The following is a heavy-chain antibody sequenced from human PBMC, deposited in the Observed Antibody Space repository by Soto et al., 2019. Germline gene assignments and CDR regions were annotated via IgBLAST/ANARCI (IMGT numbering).Heavy chain of an antibody. CDR1: GFTFSSYS. CDR2: ISSSSSYI. J-gene: IGHJ4*02. CDR3: ASPGVDTAMVNYFDY. D-gene: IGHD5-18*01. Sequence: GGSLRLSCAASGFTFSSYSMNWVRQAPGKGLEWVSSISSSSSYIYYADSVKGRFTISRDSAKNSLYLQMNSLRAEDTAVYYCASPGVDTAMVNYFDYWGQGTLVTVSS. V-gene: IGHV3-21*01.